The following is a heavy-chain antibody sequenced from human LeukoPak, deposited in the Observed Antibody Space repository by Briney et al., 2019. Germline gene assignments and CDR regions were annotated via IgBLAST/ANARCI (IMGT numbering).Heavy chain of an antibody. Sequence: GGSLRLSCAAAGFTFSSYGMHCVRQAPGKGLEWVAVIWYDGSNKYYADSVKGRFTISRDNSDNTLYLQVNSLRAEDTAVYYCARERLSLVNYYGMDVWGQGTTVTVSS. D-gene: IGHD2/OR15-2a*01. CDR1: GFTFSSYG. J-gene: IGHJ6*02. CDR3: ARERLSLVNYYGMDV. CDR2: IWYDGSNK. V-gene: IGHV3-33*01.